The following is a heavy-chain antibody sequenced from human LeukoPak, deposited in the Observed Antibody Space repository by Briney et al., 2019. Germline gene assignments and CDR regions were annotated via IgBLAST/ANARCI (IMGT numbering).Heavy chain of an antibody. D-gene: IGHD3-10*01. CDR3: AKDPHYTSGIGMDV. J-gene: IGHJ6*04. CDR2: IYSDNT. CDR1: GFTVSSNS. V-gene: IGHV3-66*03. Sequence: GGSLRLSCTVSGFTVSSNSMSWVRQAPGKGLEWVSFIYSDNTHYADSVKGRFTISRDNSKNTLYLQMNSLRAEDTAVYYCAKDPHYTSGIGMDVWAKGPRSPSPQ.